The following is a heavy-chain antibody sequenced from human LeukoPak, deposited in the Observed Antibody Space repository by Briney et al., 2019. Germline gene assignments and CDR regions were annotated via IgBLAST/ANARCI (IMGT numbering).Heavy chain of an antibody. Sequence: GGSLRLSCAASGFTFSSYAMSWVRQAPGKGLEWVSVIYSGGSTYYADSVKGRFTISRDNSKNTLYLQMNSLRAEDTAVYYCARGDGSYFDYWGQGTLVTVSS. CDR2: IYSGGST. D-gene: IGHD5-24*01. CDR1: GFTFSSYA. J-gene: IGHJ4*02. CDR3: ARGDGSYFDY. V-gene: IGHV3-53*01.